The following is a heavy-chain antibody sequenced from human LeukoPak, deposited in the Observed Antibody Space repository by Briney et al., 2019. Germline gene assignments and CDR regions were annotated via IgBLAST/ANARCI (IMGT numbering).Heavy chain of an antibody. CDR1: GYTFTSYD. CDR2: MNPNSGNT. V-gene: IGHV1-8*01. J-gene: IGHJ6*02. Sequence: ASVKVSCKASGYTFTSYDINWVRQATGQGLEWMGWMNPNSGNTGYAQKFQGRVTMTRNTSISTAYMELSSLRSEDTAMYYCARGYNMVRGVFRLLYYYGMDVWGQGTTVTVSS. CDR3: ARGYNMVRGVFRLLYYYGMDV. D-gene: IGHD3-10*01.